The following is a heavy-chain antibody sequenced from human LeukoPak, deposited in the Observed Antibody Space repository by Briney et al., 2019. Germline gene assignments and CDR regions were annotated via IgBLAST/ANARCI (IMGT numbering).Heavy chain of an antibody. CDR2: INPNSGGT. J-gene: IGHJ5*02. CDR1: GYTFTGYY. D-gene: IGHD3-10*01. Sequence: ASVKVSCKASGYTFTGYYMHWVRQAPGQGLEWMGWINPNSGGTNYAQKFQGRVTTTEDTSTDTAYMELSSLRSEDTAVYYCATTALLWFGELLRSGDNWFDPWGQGTLVTVSS. CDR3: ATTALLWFGELLRSGDNWFDP. V-gene: IGHV1-2*02.